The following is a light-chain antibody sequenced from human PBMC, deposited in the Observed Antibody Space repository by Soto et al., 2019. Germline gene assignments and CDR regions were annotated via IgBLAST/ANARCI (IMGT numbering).Light chain of an antibody. J-gene: IGKJ3*01. V-gene: IGKV1-33*01. CDR3: QQYHDLPGGT. CDR2: DAS. CDR1: QDITNY. Sequence: DIQMTQSPSSLSASVGDRVTITCQASQDITNYLNWYQHKPGQAPKLLIYDASNLEAGVPSRFSGSGSGTYFNFTIRSLQPDDIATYYCQQYHDLPGGTFGPGTKVHIK.